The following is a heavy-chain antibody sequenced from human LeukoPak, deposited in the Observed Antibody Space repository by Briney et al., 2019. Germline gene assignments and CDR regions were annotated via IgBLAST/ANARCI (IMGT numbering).Heavy chain of an antibody. CDR2: IYYSGST. V-gene: IGHV4-39*07. D-gene: IGHD1-1*01. CDR3: AREGTSGTHLNWFDP. J-gene: IGHJ5*02. Sequence: SETLSLTCTVSGGSISSSSYYWGWIRQPPGKGLEWIGSIYYSGSTYYNPSLKSRVTISVDTSKNQFSLKLSSVTAADTAVYYCAREGTSGTHLNWFDPWGQGTLVTVSS. CDR1: GGSISSSSYY.